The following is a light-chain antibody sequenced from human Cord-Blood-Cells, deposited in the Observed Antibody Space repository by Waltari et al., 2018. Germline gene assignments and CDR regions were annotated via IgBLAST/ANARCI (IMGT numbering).Light chain of an antibody. J-gene: IGLJ2*01. Sequence: QSALTQPPSASGSPGQSVTISCTGTSSDVGGYNYVSWYQQHPGKAPKLMIYEVSKRPAGGPDRFSGSKSGKTASLTVSGLQAEDEADYYCSSYAGSNNVVFGGGTKLTVL. CDR3: SSYAGSNNVV. V-gene: IGLV2-8*01. CDR2: EVS. CDR1: SSDVGGYNY.